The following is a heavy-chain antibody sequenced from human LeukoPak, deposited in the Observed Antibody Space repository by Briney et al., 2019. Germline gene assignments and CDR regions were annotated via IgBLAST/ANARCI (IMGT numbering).Heavy chain of an antibody. CDR2: IDPNSGGT. D-gene: IGHD1-26*01. J-gene: IGHJ4*02. V-gene: IGHV1-2*02. CDR1: GYTFTDYY. CDR3: ARGHLPWRGWEY. Sequence: ASVKVSCKASGYTFTDYYIHWVRQAPGQGLEWMGWIDPNSGGTNFAQKFQGRVTMTRDTSISTAYMELSRLRSDDTAVYYCARGHLPWRGWEYWGQGTLVTVSS.